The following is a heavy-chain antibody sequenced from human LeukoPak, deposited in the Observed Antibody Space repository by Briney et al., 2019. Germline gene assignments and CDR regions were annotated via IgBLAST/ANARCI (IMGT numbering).Heavy chain of an antibody. CDR1: GFTFRSYE. CDR2: ISSTGSAI. Sequence: WGSLSLTCAGFGFTFRSYEMNWVRQAPGKGLEWISYISSTGSAIYYADSVKGRVTISRDNAKNSLYLQMNSLRAEDTAVYYCPRVFSYYTYSFDYWGQGTLVTVSS. V-gene: IGHV3-48*03. CDR3: PRVFSYYTYSFDY. J-gene: IGHJ4*02. D-gene: IGHD3-22*01.